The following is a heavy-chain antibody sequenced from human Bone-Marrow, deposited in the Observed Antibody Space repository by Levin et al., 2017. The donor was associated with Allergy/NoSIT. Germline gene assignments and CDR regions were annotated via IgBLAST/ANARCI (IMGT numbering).Heavy chain of an antibody. D-gene: IGHD3-22*01. CDR1: DFSLSTSGVG. CDR3: ARVYDSSGYYEYYFDY. V-gene: IGHV2-5*01. CDR2: IYWNDDE. J-gene: IGHJ4*02. Sequence: SGPTLVKPTQTLTLTCTFSDFSLSTSGVGVGWIRQPPGKALEWLALIYWNDDERYSPSLKSRLSITKDTTKNQVVLTLTNMDPVDTATYYCARVYDSSGYYEYYFDYWGQGTLVTVSS.